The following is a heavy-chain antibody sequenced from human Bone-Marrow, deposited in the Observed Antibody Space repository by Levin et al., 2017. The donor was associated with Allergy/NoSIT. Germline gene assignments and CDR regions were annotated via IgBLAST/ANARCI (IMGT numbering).Heavy chain of an antibody. V-gene: IGHV3-9*01. J-gene: IGHJ6*02. Sequence: SCAASGFTFTDYAIHWIRQAPGRGLEWVSGVSWNSGTIGYADSVKGRFTISRDNAKNSLYLQMNSLRTEDTALYFCARHKDYGGNGYYYYGMDVWVQGTTVTVSS. D-gene: IGHD4-23*01. CDR3: ARHKDYGGNGYYYYGMDV. CDR2: VSWNSGTI. CDR1: GFTFTDYA.